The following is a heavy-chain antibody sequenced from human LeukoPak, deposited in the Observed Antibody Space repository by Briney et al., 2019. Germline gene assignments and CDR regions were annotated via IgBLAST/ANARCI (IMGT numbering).Heavy chain of an antibody. J-gene: IGHJ3*02. D-gene: IGHD5-18*01. CDR3: ARGDGYSYGRIIYAFDI. CDR2: IYPGDSDT. CDR1: GYSFTSYW. Sequence: GESLKISFKGSGYSFTSYWIGWARQMPGKGLEWMGIIYPGDSDTRYSPSFQGQVTISADKSISTAYLQWSSLKASDTAMYYCARGDGYSYGRIIYAFDICGQGTMVTVSS. V-gene: IGHV5-51*01.